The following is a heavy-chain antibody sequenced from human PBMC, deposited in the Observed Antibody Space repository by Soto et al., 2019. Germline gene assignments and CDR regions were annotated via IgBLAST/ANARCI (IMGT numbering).Heavy chain of an antibody. V-gene: IGHV3-74*01. CDR2: INSDGSST. J-gene: IGHJ6*02. CDR3: AREETRYYYGMDV. CDR1: GFTFSSYW. Sequence: GGSLRLSCAASGFTFSSYWMHWVRQAPGKGLVWVSRINSDGSSTSYADSVKGRFTISRDNAKNTLYLQMNSLRAEDTAVYYCAREETRYYYGMDVWGQGTTVTVSS.